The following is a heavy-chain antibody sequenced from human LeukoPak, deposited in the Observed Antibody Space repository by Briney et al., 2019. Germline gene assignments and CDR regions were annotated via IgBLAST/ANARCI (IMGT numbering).Heavy chain of an antibody. Sequence: GGSLRLSCAASGFTFSSYSMNWVRQAPGKGLEWVSSISSSSSYIYYADSVKGRFTISRDNAKNSLYLQMNSLRAEDTAVYYCARAPGVSSWYRIIRDYYCMDVWGQGTTVTVSS. CDR1: GFTFSSYS. CDR2: ISSSSSYI. CDR3: ARAPGVSSWYRIIRDYYCMDV. D-gene: IGHD6-13*01. V-gene: IGHV3-21*01. J-gene: IGHJ6*02.